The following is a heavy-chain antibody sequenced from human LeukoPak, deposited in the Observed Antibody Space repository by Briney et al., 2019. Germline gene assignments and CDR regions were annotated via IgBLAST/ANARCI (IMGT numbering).Heavy chain of an antibody. Sequence: PGESLRLSCAASGLTFSSYAMSWVRQAPGKGLEWVSGISGGGGSTYYADSVKGRFTISRDNSKNTLYLQMNSLRAEDTAVYYCANYSGSSRWFDYWGQGTLVTVSS. CDR2: ISGGGGST. V-gene: IGHV3-23*01. CDR3: ANYSGSSRWFDY. CDR1: GLTFSSYA. D-gene: IGHD6-13*01. J-gene: IGHJ4*02.